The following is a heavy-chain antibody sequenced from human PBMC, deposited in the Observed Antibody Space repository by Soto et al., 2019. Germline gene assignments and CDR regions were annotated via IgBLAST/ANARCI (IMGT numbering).Heavy chain of an antibody. J-gene: IGHJ5*02. CDR2: IIPIFGTA. D-gene: IGHD6-6*01. CDR1: GGTFSSYA. CDR3: ASSRAKQLVHWFDP. Sequence: SVKVSCKASGGTFSSYAVSWVRQAPGQGLEWMGGIIPIFGTANYAQKFQGRVTITADESTSTAYMELSSLRSEDTAVYYCASSRAKQLVHWFDPWGQGTLVTVSS. V-gene: IGHV1-69*13.